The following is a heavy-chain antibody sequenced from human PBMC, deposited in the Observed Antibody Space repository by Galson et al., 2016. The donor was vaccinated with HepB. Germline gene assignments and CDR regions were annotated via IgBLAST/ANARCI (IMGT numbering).Heavy chain of an antibody. CDR2: VYWNDDK. V-gene: IGHV2-5*01. D-gene: IGHD5-18*01. CDR3: AHQSRGYNYGYVR. CDR1: GLSLRTSGEG. J-gene: IGHJ4*02. Sequence: PALVKPTQTLTLTCTFSGLSLRTSGEGVAWIRQPPGKALEWLALVYWNDDKRSSPTLKSRLTITKDTSRNLVVLRMTNREPVDTATYYCAHQSRGYNYGYVRWGQGTLVTVSS.